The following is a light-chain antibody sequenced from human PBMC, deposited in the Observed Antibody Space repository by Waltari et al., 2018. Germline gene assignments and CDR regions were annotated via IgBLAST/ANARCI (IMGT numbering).Light chain of an antibody. CDR3: AAWDDSLNGWV. CDR1: PPNMDRNP. J-gene: IGLJ3*02. CDR2: RNN. Sequence: QSVLTHPPSASGTPGRRVLSSCSGCPPNMDRNPLSWYQQPPRTAPKFLIYRNNQRPSGVPDRFSGSKSGTSASLAISGLRSEDEAAYYCAAWDDSLNGWVFGGGTKLTVL. V-gene: IGLV1-44*01.